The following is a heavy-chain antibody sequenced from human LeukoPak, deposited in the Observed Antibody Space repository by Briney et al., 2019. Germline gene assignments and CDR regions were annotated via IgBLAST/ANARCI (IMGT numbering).Heavy chain of an antibody. CDR1: GFTFGDYT. D-gene: IGHD3-22*01. CDR3: TNADYYDDSGYFS. J-gene: IGHJ5*02. Sequence: GGSLRLSCRASGFTFGDYTLTWVRQAPGKGLEWVGFIRTKAYGGTTEYAASVKGRFAISRDDSKGIAYLQMNSLKTEDTAVYYCTNADYYDDSGYFSWGQGTLVTVSS. CDR2: IRTKAYGGTT. V-gene: IGHV3-49*04.